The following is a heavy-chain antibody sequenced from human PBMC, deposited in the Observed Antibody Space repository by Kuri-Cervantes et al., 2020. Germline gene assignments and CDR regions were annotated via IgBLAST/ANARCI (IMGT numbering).Heavy chain of an antibody. V-gene: IGHV3-48*02. D-gene: IGHD3-22*01. CDR3: AKVGRDSYYYDSSGYYDRWYFDY. CDR1: GFTFSSYS. Sequence: GESLKISCAASGFTFSSYSMNWVRQAPGKGLEWVSYISSSSSTIYYADSVKGRFTISRDNAKNSLYLQMSSLRDEDTAVYYCAKVGRDSYYYDSSGYYDRWYFDYWGQGTLVTVSS. J-gene: IGHJ4*02. CDR2: ISSSSSTI.